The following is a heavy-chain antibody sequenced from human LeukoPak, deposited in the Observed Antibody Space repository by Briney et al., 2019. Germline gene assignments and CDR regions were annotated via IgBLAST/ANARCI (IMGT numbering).Heavy chain of an antibody. D-gene: IGHD5-18*01. CDR1: GFIFSNAW. J-gene: IGHJ4*02. CDR2: IKSKTDGGTT. CDR3: TTGLPVEDGHDY. Sequence: GGSLRLSCVASGFIFSNAWMSWVRQAPWKGLEWVGRIKSKTDGGTTDYAAPVKGRFTISRDDSKNTQYLQMNSLKTEDTAVYYCTTGLPVEDGHDYWGQGTLVTVSS. V-gene: IGHV3-15*01.